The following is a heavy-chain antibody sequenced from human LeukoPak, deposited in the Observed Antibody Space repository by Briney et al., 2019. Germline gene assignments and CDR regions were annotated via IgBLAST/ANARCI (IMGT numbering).Heavy chain of an antibody. CDR3: AKDYY. J-gene: IGHJ4*02. V-gene: IGHV3-43*02. CDR2: IRADGITT. CDR1: GFTFYDYA. Sequence: GGSLRLSCAASGFTFYDYAMHWVRQAPGKGLEWVSLIRADGITTYYADSVKGRFTISRDSSKNSLYLQMNSLRTEDSALYYCAKDYYWGQGTLVTVSS.